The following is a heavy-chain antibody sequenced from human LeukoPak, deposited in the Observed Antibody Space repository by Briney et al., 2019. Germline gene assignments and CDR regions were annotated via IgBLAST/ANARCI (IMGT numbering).Heavy chain of an antibody. D-gene: IGHD4/OR15-4a*01. V-gene: IGHV3-48*01. Sequence: PGGSLSLSRTASGFTFRSYGMHWVRAAPGGGLAWISYISSSSSAKSDADSVKGRSTISRDNAKNSMFLQMNSLRAEDTAVYYCARDGQGSNGVADFWGQGTLVTVSS. CDR3: ARDGQGSNGVADF. J-gene: IGHJ4*02. CDR2: ISSSSSAK. CDR1: GFTFRSYG.